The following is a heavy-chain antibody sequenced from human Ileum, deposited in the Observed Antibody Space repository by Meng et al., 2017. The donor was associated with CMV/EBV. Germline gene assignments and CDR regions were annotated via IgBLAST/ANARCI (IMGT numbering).Heavy chain of an antibody. D-gene: IGHD1-14*01. CDR2: ISYDGSIQ. CDR3: AGSRNRYYGMDV. Sequence: GGSLRLSCAASGFTFTNYAMHWVRQAPGKGLEWVAFISYDGSIQYYAGSVKGRFTISRDKSKTTLYLQMDSLRADDTAVFYCAGSRNRYYGMDVWGQGTTVTVSS. CDR1: GFTFTNYA. V-gene: IGHV3-30*04. J-gene: IGHJ6*02.